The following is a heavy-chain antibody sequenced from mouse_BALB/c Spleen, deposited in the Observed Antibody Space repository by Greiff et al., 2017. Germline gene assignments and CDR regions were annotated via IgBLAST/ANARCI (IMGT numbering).Heavy chain of an antibody. D-gene: IGHD1-1*01. CDR1: GYTFTSYY. J-gene: IGHJ2*01. V-gene: IGHV1S56*01. CDR3: ARATTVVAPGDY. Sequence: QVKLKQSGPELVKPGASVKVSCKASGYTFTSYYIHWVKQRPGQGLEWIGWIYPGNVNTKYNEKFKGKATLTADKSSSTAYMQLSSLTSEDSAVYFCARATTVVAPGDYWGQGTTLTVSS. CDR2: IYPGNVNT.